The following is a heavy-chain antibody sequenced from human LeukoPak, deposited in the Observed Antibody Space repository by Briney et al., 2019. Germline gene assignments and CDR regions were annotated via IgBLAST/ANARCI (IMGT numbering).Heavy chain of an antibody. CDR1: GYTFINYY. CDR2: ISPSGGST. J-gene: IGHJ4*02. D-gene: IGHD3-22*01. CDR3: ARVASYDSSAYYGY. V-gene: IGHV1-46*01. Sequence: ASVKVSCKTSGYTFINYYMHWVRQAPGQGLEWMGIISPSGGSTRYAQKFQGRVTMTRDTSTSTVYMEVSGLTSEDTAVYYCARVASYDSSAYYGYWGQGTLVTVSS.